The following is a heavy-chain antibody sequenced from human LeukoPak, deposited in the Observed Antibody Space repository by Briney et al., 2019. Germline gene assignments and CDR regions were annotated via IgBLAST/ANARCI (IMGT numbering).Heavy chain of an antibody. Sequence: SETLSLTCAVYGGSFSGYYWTWIRQSPGKGPEWIGEINHSGSANYNPSLKSRVTISVDTSKNQFSLKLSSVIAADTAVYYCARGRYCSGGTCYSFGYDDAFDIWGQGTMITVSS. CDR2: INHSGSA. J-gene: IGHJ3*02. CDR1: GGSFSGYY. CDR3: ARGRYCSGGTCYSFGYDDAFDI. D-gene: IGHD2-15*01. V-gene: IGHV4-34*01.